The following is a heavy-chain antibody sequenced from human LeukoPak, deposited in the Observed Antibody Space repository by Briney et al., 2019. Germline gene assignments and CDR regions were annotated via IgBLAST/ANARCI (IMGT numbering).Heavy chain of an antibody. J-gene: IGHJ4*02. CDR2: ISGSGGST. CDR1: GFTFSNYA. CDR3: AKDFGNSGSYYGLLVY. V-gene: IGHV3-23*01. D-gene: IGHD1-26*01. Sequence: GGSLRLSCTASGFTFSNYAMSLVRQAPGKGLEWVSTISGSGGSTYYADSVKGRFTISRDNSKNTLYLQMNSLRAEDTAVYYCAKDFGNSGSYYGLLVYWGQGTLVTVSS.